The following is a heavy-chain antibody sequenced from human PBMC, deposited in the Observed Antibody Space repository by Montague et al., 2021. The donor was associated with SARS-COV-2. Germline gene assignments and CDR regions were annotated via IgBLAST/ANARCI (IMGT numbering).Heavy chain of an antibody. V-gene: IGHV4-31*03. J-gene: IGHJ6*02. CDR2: IYYSGST. CDR3: ARGRLTIFGVVTALDV. Sequence: NLSLTCTVSGGSISSGGYYWSWIRQHPGKGLEWIGYIYYSGSTYYXXXLKSRVTISVDTSKNQFSLKLSSVTAADTAVYYCARGRLTIFGVVTALDVWGQGTTVTVPS. D-gene: IGHD3-3*01. CDR1: GGSISSGGYY.